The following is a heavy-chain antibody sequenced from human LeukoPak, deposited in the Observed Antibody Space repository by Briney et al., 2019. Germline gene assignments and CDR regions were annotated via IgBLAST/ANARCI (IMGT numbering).Heavy chain of an antibody. J-gene: IGHJ3*02. V-gene: IGHV4-4*07. CDR1: GGPITDYY. Sequence: PSETLSLTCTVSGGPITDYYWSWIRQPAGKGLEWIGRLYTSGSTKYNPSLKSRVTMSLDTSKNQFSLKLSSVTAADTAVYYCARDGGVVVPTAPAVFDIWGRGTMVTVSS. CDR3: ARDGGVVVPTAPAVFDI. D-gene: IGHD2-2*01. CDR2: LYTSGST.